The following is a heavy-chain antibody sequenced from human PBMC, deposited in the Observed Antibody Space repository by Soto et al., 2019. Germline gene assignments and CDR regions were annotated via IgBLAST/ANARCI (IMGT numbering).Heavy chain of an antibody. Sequence: QITLKESGPPLVKPTQTLTLTCTFSGFSLSTSGVGVGWIRQPPGKALEWLALIYWDDDKRYSPSLKSRLTITKDTSKNQVVLTMTNMDPVDTATYYCAPSPIAAAGTPGDYWGQGTLVTVSS. V-gene: IGHV2-5*02. CDR1: GFSLSTSGVG. CDR2: IYWDDDK. D-gene: IGHD6-13*01. J-gene: IGHJ4*02. CDR3: APSPIAAAGTPGDY.